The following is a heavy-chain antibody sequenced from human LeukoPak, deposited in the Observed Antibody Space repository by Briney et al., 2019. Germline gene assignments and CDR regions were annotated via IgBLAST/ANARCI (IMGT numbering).Heavy chain of an antibody. CDR2: IYYSGST. D-gene: IGHD6-13*01. CDR1: GGSISSSSYY. CDR3: ARHLPIGYSSSWYSSYYMDV. Sequence: SETLSLTCTVSGGSISSSSYYWGWIRQPPGKGLEWIGSIYYSGSTYYNPSLKSRVTISVDTSKNQFSLKLSSVTAADTAVYYCARHLPIGYSSSWYSSYYMDVWGKGTTVTVSS. V-gene: IGHV4-39*01. J-gene: IGHJ6*03.